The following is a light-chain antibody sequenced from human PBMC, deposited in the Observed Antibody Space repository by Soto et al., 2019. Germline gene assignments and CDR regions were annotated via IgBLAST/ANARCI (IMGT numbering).Light chain of an antibody. CDR2: AVS. V-gene: IGKV1-39*01. CDR1: QSIYNF. CDR3: QQTYSTPWT. J-gene: IGKJ1*01. Sequence: DIQMTQSPSSLSASVGDRVTISCRTSQSIYNFLNWYQQRPGRAPKVLIYAVSTLESGVPARFSGNGSWTDFTLTITSLQPEDFATYYCQQTYSTPWTFGQGTKVEIK.